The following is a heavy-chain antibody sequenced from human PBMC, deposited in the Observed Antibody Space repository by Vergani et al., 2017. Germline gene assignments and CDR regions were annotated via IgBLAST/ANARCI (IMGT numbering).Heavy chain of an antibody. CDR1: GFTFSNAW. CDR3: TTEDSAAAGRVLAFDI. CDR2: IKSKTDGGTT. V-gene: IGHV3-15*01. Sequence: EVQLVESGGGLVKPGGSLRLSCAASGFTFSNAWMSWVRQAPGKGLEWVGRIKSKTDGGTTDYAAPVKGRFTISRDDSKNTLYLQMNSLKTEDTAVYYCTTEDSAAAGRVLAFDIWGQGTMVTVSS. J-gene: IGHJ3*02. D-gene: IGHD6-13*01.